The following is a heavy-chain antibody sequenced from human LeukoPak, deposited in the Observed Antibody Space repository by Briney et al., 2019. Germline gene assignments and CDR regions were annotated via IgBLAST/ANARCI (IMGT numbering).Heavy chain of an antibody. CDR2: ISCDGSNK. Sequence: GRSLRLSCAASGFTFSSYAMHWVRQAPGKGLEWVAVISCDGSNKYYADSVKGRFTISRDNSKNTLYLQMNSLRAEDTAVYYCARSGQGYYDSSGYYYWGQGTLVTVSS. J-gene: IGHJ4*02. D-gene: IGHD3-22*01. CDR1: GFTFSSYA. V-gene: IGHV3-30*01. CDR3: ARSGQGYYDSSGYYY.